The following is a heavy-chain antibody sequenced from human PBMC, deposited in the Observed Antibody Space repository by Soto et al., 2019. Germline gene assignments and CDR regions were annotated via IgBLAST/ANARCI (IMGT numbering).Heavy chain of an antibody. Sequence: TSETLSLTCTVSGGSISSGDYYCSWIRQPPGKGLEWIGYIYYSGSTNYNPSLKSRVTISVDTSKNQFSLKLSSVTAADTAVYYCARQRDTAMVEYYFDYWGQGTLVTVS. CDR3: ARQRDTAMVEYYFDY. V-gene: IGHV4-61*08. D-gene: IGHD5-18*01. J-gene: IGHJ4*02. CDR1: GGSISSGDYY. CDR2: IYYSGST.